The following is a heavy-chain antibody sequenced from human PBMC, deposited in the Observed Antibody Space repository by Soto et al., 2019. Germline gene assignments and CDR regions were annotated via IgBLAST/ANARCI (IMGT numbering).Heavy chain of an antibody. CDR1: GYTFTSYA. CDR3: ARSIVSGWFDP. Sequence: GASVKVSCKASGYTFTSYAMHWVRQAPGQRLEWMGWINAGNGNTKYPQKFQGRVTITRDTSASTAYMELMSLRSDDTAVYYCARSIVSGWFDPWGQGTLVTVSS. V-gene: IGHV1-3*01. D-gene: IGHD1-26*01. CDR2: INAGNGNT. J-gene: IGHJ5*02.